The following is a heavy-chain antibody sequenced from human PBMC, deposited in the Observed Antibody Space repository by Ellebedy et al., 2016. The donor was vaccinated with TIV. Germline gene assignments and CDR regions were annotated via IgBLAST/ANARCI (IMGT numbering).Heavy chain of an antibody. CDR1: GGSISSGGYY. D-gene: IGHD2-21*02. V-gene: IGHV4-31*03. CDR3: AREGGDPAADFDY. J-gene: IGHJ4*02. Sequence: SETLSLTXTVSGGSISSGGYYWSWIRQHPGKGLQWIGYIYYSGSTYYNPSLKSRVTISVDTSKNQFSLKLSSVTAADTAVYYCAREGGDPAADFDYWGQGTLVTVSS. CDR2: IYYSGST.